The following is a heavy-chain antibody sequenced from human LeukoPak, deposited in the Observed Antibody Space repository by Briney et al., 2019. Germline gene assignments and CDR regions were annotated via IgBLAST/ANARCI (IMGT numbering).Heavy chain of an antibody. CDR2: ISSSGSTI. J-gene: IGHJ4*02. D-gene: IGHD1-14*01. CDR1: GFTFSDYY. Sequence: GGSLRLSCAASGFTFSDYYMSWIRQAPGKGLEWVSYISSSGSTIYYADSVKGRFTIPRDNAKNSLYLQMNSLRAEDTALYYCARDSPEGYYFDYWGQGTLVTVSS. CDR3: ARDSPEGYYFDY. V-gene: IGHV3-11*04.